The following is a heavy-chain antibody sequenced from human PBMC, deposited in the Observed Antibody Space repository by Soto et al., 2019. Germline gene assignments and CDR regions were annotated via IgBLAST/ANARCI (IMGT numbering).Heavy chain of an antibody. D-gene: IGHD3-10*01. Sequence: SETLSLTCAVYGGSFSGYYWSWIRQPPGKGLEWIGEINHSGSTNYNPSLKSRVTISVDTSKNQFSLKLSSVTAADTAVYYCARVWFGEKYYYYYYTDVWGKGTTVTVSS. V-gene: IGHV4-34*01. CDR3: ARVWFGEKYYYYYYTDV. CDR2: INHSGST. J-gene: IGHJ6*03. CDR1: GGSFSGYY.